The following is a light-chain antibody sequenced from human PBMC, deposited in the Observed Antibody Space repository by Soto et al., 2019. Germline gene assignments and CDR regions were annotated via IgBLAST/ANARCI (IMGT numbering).Light chain of an antibody. Sequence: EIVLTQSPGTLSLSPGERATLSCRASHSVSSNLAWYQQRPGQAPRLLISGASTRATGIPDRFSGSESGTDFTLTISRLEPEDFAVYYCQQYGSSITFGQGTRLEIK. CDR2: GAS. CDR3: QQYGSSIT. V-gene: IGKV3-20*01. J-gene: IGKJ5*01. CDR1: HSVSSN.